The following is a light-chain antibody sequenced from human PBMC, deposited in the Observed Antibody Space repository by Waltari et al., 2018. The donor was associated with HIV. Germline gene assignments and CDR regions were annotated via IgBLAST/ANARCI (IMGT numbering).Light chain of an antibody. J-gene: IGLJ2*01. Sequence: QSALTQPRPVSGSPGRSVTISRTGTSSDVGGYNYVSWYQQHTGKAPKLMIYDVSKRPSGVPDRFSGSKSGNTASLTISGLQAEDEADYYCCSYAGSYTVVFGGGTKLTVL. CDR3: CSYAGSYTVV. CDR1: SSDVGGYNY. V-gene: IGLV2-11*01. CDR2: DVS.